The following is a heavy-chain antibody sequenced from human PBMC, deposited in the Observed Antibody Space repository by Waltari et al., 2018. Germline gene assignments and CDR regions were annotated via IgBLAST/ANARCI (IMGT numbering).Heavy chain of an antibody. CDR1: GYSIRSGYY. CDR3: VRAPRDDAFDI. V-gene: IGHV4-38-2*01. CDR2: IYHSGST. J-gene: IGHJ3*02. Sequence: QVQLQESGPGLVQPSETLSLTCAVSGYSIRSGYYWCWIRQPPGKGLEWIGSIYHSGSTYYNPSLKSRVTISVDTSKNQFSLKLSSVTAADTAVYYCVRAPRDDAFDIWGQGTMVTVSS.